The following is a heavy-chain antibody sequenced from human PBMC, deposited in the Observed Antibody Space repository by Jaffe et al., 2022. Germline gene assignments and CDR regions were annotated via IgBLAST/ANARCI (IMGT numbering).Heavy chain of an antibody. Sequence: EVQLVESGGGLVKPGGSLRLSCAASGFTFSSYSMNWVRQAPGKGLEWVSSISSSSSYIYYADSVKGRFTISRDNAKNSLYLQMNSLRAEDTAVYYCARDAQHDYGDHLDIWGQGTMVTVSS. V-gene: IGHV3-21*01. CDR1: GFTFSSYS. D-gene: IGHD4-17*01. J-gene: IGHJ3*02. CDR2: ISSSSSYI. CDR3: ARDAQHDYGDHLDI.